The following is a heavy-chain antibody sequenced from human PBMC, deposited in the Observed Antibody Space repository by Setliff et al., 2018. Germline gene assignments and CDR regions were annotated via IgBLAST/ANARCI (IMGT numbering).Heavy chain of an antibody. J-gene: IGHJ4*02. Sequence: PGGSLRLSCAASGFTFSSYGMHWVRQTPGKGLEWVAVISYDGTITHYVDSVKGRFSISRDNSQNTLYLQMNSLSPEDTALYYCASSSGGNYEAYFDYWGQGTLVTVSS. CDR3: ASSSGGNYEAYFDY. CDR1: GFTFSSYG. V-gene: IGHV3-30*03. D-gene: IGHD2-15*01. CDR2: ISYDGTIT.